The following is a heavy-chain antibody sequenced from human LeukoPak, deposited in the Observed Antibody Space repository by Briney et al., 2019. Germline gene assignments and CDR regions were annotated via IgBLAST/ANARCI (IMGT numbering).Heavy chain of an antibody. CDR1: GGSISRGDYY. CDR3: ARVGYYDSSGPFFDY. Sequence: PSETLSLTCTFSGGSISRGDYYWSWIRQPPGRGLEWVGYIYYSGSTYYNPSLKSRVTISVDTSKNQFSLKRSSVTAADTAVYYCARVGYYDSSGPFFDYWGQGTLVTVSS. CDR2: IYYSGST. D-gene: IGHD3-22*01. V-gene: IGHV4-30-4*01. J-gene: IGHJ4*02.